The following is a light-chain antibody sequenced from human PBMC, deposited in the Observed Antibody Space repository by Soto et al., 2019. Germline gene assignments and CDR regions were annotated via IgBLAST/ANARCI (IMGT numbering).Light chain of an antibody. CDR2: STS. J-gene: IGLJ2*01. CDR1: TGAVTGGYY. Sequence: VVTQEPSLTVSPGGTVTLTCASSTGAVTGGYYPNWFQRKPGQAPRPLIYSTSNKHSWTPARFSGSLLGGKAALTLSGVQPEDEAEYYCLLYYCGAQLIFGGGTKLTVL. CDR3: LLYYCGAQLI. V-gene: IGLV7-43*01.